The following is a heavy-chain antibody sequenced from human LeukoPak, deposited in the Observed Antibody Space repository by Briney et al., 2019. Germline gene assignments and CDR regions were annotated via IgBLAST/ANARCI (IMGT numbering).Heavy chain of an antibody. J-gene: IGHJ4*02. D-gene: IGHD2-15*01. CDR3: AKEGYCSGGSCYSAASGPFDC. CDR1: GFTFSSYA. Sequence: GGSLRLSCAASGFTFSSYAMSWVRQAPGKGLEWVSAISGSGGSTYYADSVKGRFTISRDNSKNTLYLQMHSLRAEDTTVYYCAKEGYCSGGSCYSAASGPFDCWGQGALVTVSS. CDR2: ISGSGGST. V-gene: IGHV3-23*01.